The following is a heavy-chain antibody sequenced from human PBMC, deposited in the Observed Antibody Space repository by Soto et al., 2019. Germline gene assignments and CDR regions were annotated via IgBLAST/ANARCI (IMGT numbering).Heavy chain of an antibody. CDR1: GYTFYHFW. V-gene: IGHV5-51*03. D-gene: IGHD6-13*01. J-gene: IGHJ4*01. Sequence: GESLKVSCHCSGYTFYHFWNDRVRHLTGQGLDCMGIIYPGDHETRYSPPFLGKVTISAETSVNIAYLQWNSLEASDPPSYMCARSTRSSPYLDFCGQQALCTVSS. CDR2: IYPGDHET. CDR3: ARSTRSSPYLDF.